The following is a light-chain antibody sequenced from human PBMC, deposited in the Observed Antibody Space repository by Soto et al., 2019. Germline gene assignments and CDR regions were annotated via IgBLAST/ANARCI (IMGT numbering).Light chain of an antibody. J-gene: IGKJ4*01. CDR2: DAS. CDR3: QQSDHVPF. CDR1: QDMKNY. Sequence: DIQMTQSPSSLSASVGDRVTITCRASQDMKNYLNWYQHKPRKAPKLLIYDASFLETGVPSRFSGSGSGTDFTFTISSLQPEDLETYYWQQSDHVPFFGGGTKVEI. V-gene: IGKV1-33*01.